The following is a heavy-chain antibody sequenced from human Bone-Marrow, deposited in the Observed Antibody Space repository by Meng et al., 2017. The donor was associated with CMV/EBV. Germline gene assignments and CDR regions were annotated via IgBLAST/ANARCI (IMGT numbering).Heavy chain of an antibody. J-gene: IGHJ6*02. D-gene: IGHD5-18*01. CDR1: GFTFSDYY. V-gene: IGHV3-11*04. CDR2: ISSSGSTI. Sequence: GESLKISCAASGFTFSDYYMSWIRQAPGKGLEWVSYISSSGSTIYYADSVKGRFTISRDNAKNSLYLQMNSLRAEDTAVYYCARDSRVDTAMVVYGLDVWGQGTTVTVSS. CDR3: ARDSRVDTAMVVYGLDV.